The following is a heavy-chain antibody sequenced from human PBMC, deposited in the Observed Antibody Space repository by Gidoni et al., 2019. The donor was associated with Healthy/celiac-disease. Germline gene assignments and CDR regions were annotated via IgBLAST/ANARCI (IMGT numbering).Heavy chain of an antibody. D-gene: IGHD1-1*01. CDR2: ISGSGGRT. CDR3: AKDQEGKLAAHTDY. Sequence: EVQRLESGGGLVQPGGSLTLSCAASRFTFSSYAMSWVRKDPGKWVEWVSAISGSGGRTYYADSVKGRFTISRENSKNTLYLQRNSLRAEDTAVYYCAKDQEGKLAAHTDYWGQGTRVTVSS. CDR1: RFTFSSYA. V-gene: IGHV3-23*01. J-gene: IGHJ4*02.